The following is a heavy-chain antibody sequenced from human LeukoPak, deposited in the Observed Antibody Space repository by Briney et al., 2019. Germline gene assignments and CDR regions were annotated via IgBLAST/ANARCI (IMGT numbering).Heavy chain of an antibody. D-gene: IGHD5-18*01. CDR1: VYTFTGYY. CDR2: INPNSGGT. V-gene: IGHV1-2*02. Sequence: ASVKVSRKASVYTFTGYYMNWVRQAPGQGLEWMGWINPNSGGTNYAQKFQGRVTMTRDTSISTAYMELSRLRSDDTAVYYCARDHAFGYSYSPDYWGQGTLVTVSS. J-gene: IGHJ4*02. CDR3: ARDHAFGYSYSPDY.